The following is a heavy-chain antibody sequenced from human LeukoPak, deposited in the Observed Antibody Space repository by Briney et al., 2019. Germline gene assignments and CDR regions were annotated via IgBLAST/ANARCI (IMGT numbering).Heavy chain of an antibody. V-gene: IGHV4-31*03. CDR3: ARESGYSYYYFDY. J-gene: IGHJ4*02. CDR2: IYYSGST. CDR1: GGSISSGGYY. D-gene: IGHD3-22*01. Sequence: SETLSLTCTVSGGSISSGGYYWGWIRQHPGKGLEWIGYIYYSGSTYYNPSLKSRVTISVDTSKNQFSLKLSSVTAADTAVYYCARESGYSYYYFDYWGQGTLVTVSS.